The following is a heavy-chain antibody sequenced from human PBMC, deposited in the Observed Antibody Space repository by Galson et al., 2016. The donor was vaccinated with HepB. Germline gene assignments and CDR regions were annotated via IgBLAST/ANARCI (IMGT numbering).Heavy chain of an antibody. CDR1: GGTFNGYY. J-gene: IGHJ4*02. D-gene: IGHD1-26*01. CDR2: IYYSGST. Sequence: SETLSLTCAVFGGTFNGYYWTWIRQPPGKGLEWIGSIYYSGSTYYNPSLKSRVTICVDTSESQFSLKLSSVTAADTAVYYCARHWRSVRVGATTFDYWGQGTLVTVSS. CDR3: ARHWRSVRVGATTFDY. V-gene: IGHV4-59*05.